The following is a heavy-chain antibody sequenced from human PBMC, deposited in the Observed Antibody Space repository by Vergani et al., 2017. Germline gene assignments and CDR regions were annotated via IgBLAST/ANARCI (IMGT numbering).Heavy chain of an antibody. V-gene: IGHV1-69*01. CDR1: GGTFSSYA. CDR2: IIPIFGTA. CDR3: ARTATYSSSWYMTDY. Sequence: QVQLVQSGAEVKKPGSSVKVSCKASGGTFSSYAISWVRQAPGQGLEWMGGIIPIFGTANYAQKFQGRVTITADESTSTAYMELRSLRSDDTAVYYCARTATYSSSWYMTDYWGQGTLVTVSS. J-gene: IGHJ4*02. D-gene: IGHD6-13*01.